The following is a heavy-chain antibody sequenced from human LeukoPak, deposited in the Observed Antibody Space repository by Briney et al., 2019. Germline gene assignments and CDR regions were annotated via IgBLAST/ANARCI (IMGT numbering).Heavy chain of an antibody. CDR3: ARPRLLYGSGPTLV. Sequence: TSETLSLTCTVSGGSISISSYYWGWIRHPPGKGLEWIGSIYYSGSTYYNPSLKSRVTISVGTSKNQFSLKLSSVTAADTAVYYCARPRLLYGSGPTLVWGPGTLVTVSS. CDR1: GGSISISSYY. D-gene: IGHD3-10*01. V-gene: IGHV4-39*01. J-gene: IGHJ4*02. CDR2: IYYSGST.